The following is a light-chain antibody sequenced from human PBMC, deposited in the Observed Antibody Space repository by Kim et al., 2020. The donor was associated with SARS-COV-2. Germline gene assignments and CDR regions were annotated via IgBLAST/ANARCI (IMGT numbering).Light chain of an antibody. CDR3: ASWDDNLSSPV. Sequence: GQRVTISCSGSGHNIGNNSVNWYQQLPGAAPKLLIYSDTERPSGVPDRFSGSKSGTSASLAISGLQSEDEGDYHCASWDDNLSSPVFGGGTQLTVL. V-gene: IGLV1-44*01. CDR2: SDT. CDR1: GHNIGNNS. J-gene: IGLJ3*02.